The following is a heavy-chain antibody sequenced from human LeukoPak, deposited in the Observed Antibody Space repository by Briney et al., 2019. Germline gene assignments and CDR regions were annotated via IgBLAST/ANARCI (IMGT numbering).Heavy chain of an antibody. V-gene: IGHV1-2*02. Sequence: ASVKVSCKXSGYTFTGYYMHWVRQAPGQGLAWMGWINPNSGGTNYAQKFQGRVTMTRDTSISTAYMELSRLRSDDTAVYYCARAMVRGVIRRFDYWGQGTLVTVSS. CDR2: INPNSGGT. J-gene: IGHJ4*02. CDR3: ARAMVRGVIRRFDY. CDR1: GYTFTGYY. D-gene: IGHD3-10*01.